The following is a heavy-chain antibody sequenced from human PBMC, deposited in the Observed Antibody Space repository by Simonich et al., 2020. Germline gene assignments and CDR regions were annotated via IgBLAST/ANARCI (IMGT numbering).Heavy chain of an antibody. CDR3: ARDIVSFGSSWYAFDI. Sequence: QVQLVESGGGVVQPGRSLRLSCAASGFTFSSYAMHWVRQAPGKGLGWWVVISYDGRNKYYADSVKGRLTISRDNSKNPLYLQMNSLRAEDTAVYYCARDIVSFGSSWYAFDIWGQGTMVTVSS. CDR2: ISYDGRNK. D-gene: IGHD6-13*01. J-gene: IGHJ3*02. CDR1: GFTFSSYA. V-gene: IGHV3-30*07.